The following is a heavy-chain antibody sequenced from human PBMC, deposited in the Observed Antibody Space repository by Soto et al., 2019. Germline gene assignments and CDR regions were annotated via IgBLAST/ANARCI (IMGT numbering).Heavy chain of an antibody. CDR3: ARSCSGGSCYPSRNYYYYGMDV. V-gene: IGHV3-33*01. CDR2: IWYDGSNK. Sequence: GGSLRLSCAASGFTFSSYGMHWVRQAPGKGLEWVAVIWYDGSNKYYADSVKGRFTISRDNSKNTLYLQMNSLRAEDTAVYYCARSCSGGSCYPSRNYYYYGMDVWGQGTTVTVSS. CDR1: GFTFSSYG. D-gene: IGHD2-15*01. J-gene: IGHJ6*02.